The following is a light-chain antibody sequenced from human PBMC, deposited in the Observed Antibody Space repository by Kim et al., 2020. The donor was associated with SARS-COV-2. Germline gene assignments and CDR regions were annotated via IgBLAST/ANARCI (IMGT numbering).Light chain of an antibody. CDR1: RSNIGDNF. J-gene: IGLJ3*02. CDR3: AAWDDKLLWV. V-gene: IGLV1-47*01. Sequence: PGQRVTISCSGSRSNIGDNFVDWYQQLPGAAPKVLIYRNSQRPSGVPDRFSGSKSGTAASLAISGLRPEDEAEYYCAAWDDKLLWVFGGGTQLTVL. CDR2: RNS.